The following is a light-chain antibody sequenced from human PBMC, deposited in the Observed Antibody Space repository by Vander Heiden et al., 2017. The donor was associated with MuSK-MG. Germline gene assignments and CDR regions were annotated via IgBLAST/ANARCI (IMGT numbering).Light chain of an antibody. CDR3: QQSDSTPLT. CDR2: AAS. CDR1: QSISSY. V-gene: IGKV1-39*01. J-gene: IGKJ4*01. Sequence: DIQMTQSPSSLSASVGDRVTITCRASQSISSYLNWYQQKPGKAPKLLIYAASSLQSGVPSSFSGSGSGTDFTLTISSLQPEDFPTYYCQQSDSTPLTFGGGTKVEIK.